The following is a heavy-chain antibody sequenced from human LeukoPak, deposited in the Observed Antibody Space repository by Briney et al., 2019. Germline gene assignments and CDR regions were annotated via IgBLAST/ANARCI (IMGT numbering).Heavy chain of an antibody. CDR3: ARGVLTTVTYFMDV. D-gene: IGHD4-11*01. CDR2: IYNSGST. Sequence: SETLSLTCTVSGDSFSSHQWSWIRQPPGKGLEWIGYIYNSGSTNYNPSLKSRVAISVDTSKNQFFLELSSVAAADTAVYYCARGVLTTVTYFMDVWGKGTTVTVSS. V-gene: IGHV4-59*11. J-gene: IGHJ6*03. CDR1: GDSFSSHQ.